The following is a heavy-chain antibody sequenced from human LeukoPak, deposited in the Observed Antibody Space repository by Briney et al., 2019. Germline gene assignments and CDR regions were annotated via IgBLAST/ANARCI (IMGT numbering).Heavy chain of an antibody. J-gene: IGHJ4*02. CDR3: ASAHQTYYYGSGNDY. D-gene: IGHD3-10*01. CDR2: MNPNSGNT. V-gene: IGHV1-8*01. CDR1: GYTFTSYD. Sequence: ASVKVSCKAPGYTFTSYDINWVRQATGQGLEWMGWMNPNSGNTGYAQKFQGRVTMTRNTSISTAYMELSSLRSEDTAVYYCASAHQTYYYGSGNDYWGQGTLVTVSS.